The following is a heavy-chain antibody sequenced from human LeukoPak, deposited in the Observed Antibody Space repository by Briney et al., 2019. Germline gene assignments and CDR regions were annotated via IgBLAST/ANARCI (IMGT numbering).Heavy chain of an antibody. CDR1: GYTLTSYG. CDR2: ISAYNGNT. CDR3: ARVTTWLLNGPRQSWFDP. Sequence: ASVKVSCKASGYTLTSYGISWVRQAPGQGLEWMGWISAYNGNTNYAQKLQGRVTMTTDTSTSTAYMELRSLRSDDTAVYYCARVTTWLLNGPRQSWFDPWGQGTLVTVSS. V-gene: IGHV1-18*01. D-gene: IGHD3-22*01. J-gene: IGHJ5*02.